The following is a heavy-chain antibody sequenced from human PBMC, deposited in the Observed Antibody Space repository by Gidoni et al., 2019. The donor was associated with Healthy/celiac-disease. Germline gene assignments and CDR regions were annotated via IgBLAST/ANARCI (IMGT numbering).Heavy chain of an antibody. CDR3: ARDLSITGPVGY. V-gene: IGHV3-21*01. CDR1: GFTFSSYS. J-gene: IGHJ4*02. D-gene: IGHD1-20*01. CDR2: ISSSSYI. Sequence: EVQLVASGGGLVKPGGSLRLSCAASGFTFSSYSMNWVRQAPGKGLEWVSSISSSSYIYYADSVKGRFTISRDNAKNSLYLQMNSLRAEDTAVYYCARDLSITGPVGYWGQGTLVTVSS.